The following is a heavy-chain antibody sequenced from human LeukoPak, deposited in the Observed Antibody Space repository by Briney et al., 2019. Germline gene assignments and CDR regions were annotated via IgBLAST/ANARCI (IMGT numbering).Heavy chain of an antibody. J-gene: IGHJ4*02. D-gene: IGHD3-16*01. Sequence: GGSLRLSCAASGFTFSNYWMHWVRQAPGKGLVWVSRINSDGSSTTYADSVKGRFTISRDNSRNTLYLQMSSLRAEDTALYYCAKGGDLGDFDYWGQGTLVTVSS. V-gene: IGHV3-74*01. CDR1: GFTFSNYW. CDR3: AKGGDLGDFDY. CDR2: INSDGSST.